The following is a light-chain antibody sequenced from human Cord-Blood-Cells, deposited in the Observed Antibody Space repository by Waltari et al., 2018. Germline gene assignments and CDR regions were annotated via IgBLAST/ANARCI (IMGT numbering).Light chain of an antibody. V-gene: IGKV3-11*01. CDR1: QSVSSY. J-gene: IGKJ5*01. CDR3: QQRSNWPIT. Sequence: EIVLIQSPATLSLSPGERATLSCRASQSVSSYVAWYQKKPGQAPRILIYDASSRATSIPASFNGSGSGTDFTLTISSLEPEGFAVYYCQQRSNWPITFGQATRLEIK. CDR2: DAS.